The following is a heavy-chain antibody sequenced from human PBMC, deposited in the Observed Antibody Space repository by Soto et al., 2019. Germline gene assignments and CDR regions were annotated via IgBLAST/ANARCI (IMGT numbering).Heavy chain of an antibody. Sequence: EVQMAESGGGLVRPGGSLRLSCEGPELTFRTYAMSWVRQAPGKGLEWVAGISAGGTKTMYADSVKGRFTIFKDNSKKTLHLQMNSLRDEDTARYYCAKDPNGDYIRGFDAWGQGALVIVSS. J-gene: IGHJ4*02. CDR2: ISAGGTKT. CDR1: ELTFRTYA. CDR3: AKDPNGDYIRGFDA. V-gene: IGHV3-23*04. D-gene: IGHD4-17*01.